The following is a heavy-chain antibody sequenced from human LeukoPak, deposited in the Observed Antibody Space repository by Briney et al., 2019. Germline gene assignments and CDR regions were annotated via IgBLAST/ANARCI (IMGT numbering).Heavy chain of an antibody. J-gene: IGHJ5*02. D-gene: IGHD6-19*01. CDR2: INPNSGGT. V-gene: IGHV1-2*06. CDR3: ARDHIALGDWFDP. Sequence: ASVKVSCKVSGYTLTELSMHWVRQAPGQGLEWMGRINPNSGGTNYAQKFQGRVTMTRDTSISTAYMELSRLRSDDTAVYYCARDHIALGDWFDPWGQGTLVTVSS. CDR1: GYTLTELS.